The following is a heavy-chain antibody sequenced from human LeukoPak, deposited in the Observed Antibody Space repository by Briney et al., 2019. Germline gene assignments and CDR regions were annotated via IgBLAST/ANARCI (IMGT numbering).Heavy chain of an antibody. CDR1: GGSFSGYY. CDR3: ATGPNYSFDY. D-gene: IGHD4/OR15-4a*01. V-gene: IGHV4-34*01. J-gene: IGHJ4*02. Sequence: SETLSLTCAVYGGSFSGYYWSWIRQPPARGLEWIGEINHSGGTNNNPSLKRRITITEDTTKNHYSLKLSSVTAANTAVYYCATGPNYSFDYWGQGTLVTVSS. CDR2: INHSGGT.